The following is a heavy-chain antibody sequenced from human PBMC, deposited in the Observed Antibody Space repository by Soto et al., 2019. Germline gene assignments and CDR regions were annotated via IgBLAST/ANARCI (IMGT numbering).Heavy chain of an antibody. J-gene: IGHJ5*02. CDR2: ISYDGYDK. V-gene: IGHV3-30*04. D-gene: IGHD1-26*01. CDR1: GFIFSNYA. CDR3: ARAPNRLGGFWFDP. Sequence: QVQLVESGGGVVQPGRSLRLSCAASGFIFSNYAIHWVRQAPGKGLEWVALISYDGYDKYYTDSVQGRFTISRDNSKNTLYLQMNSLRPEDTAVYYCARAPNRLGGFWFDPWGQGTLVTVSS.